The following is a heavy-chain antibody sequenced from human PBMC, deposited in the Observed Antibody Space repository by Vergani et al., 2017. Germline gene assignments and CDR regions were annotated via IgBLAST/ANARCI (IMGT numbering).Heavy chain of an antibody. D-gene: IGHD1-7*01. CDR2: IYSGGST. CDR1: GFTVSSNY. Sequence: EVQLVESGGGLIQPGGSLRLSCAASGFTVSSNYMSWVRQAPGKGLEWVSVIYSGGSTYYADSVKGRFTISRDNSKNTLYLQMNSLRAEDTAVYYCARDGSGTRDYDGMDVWGQGTTVTVSS. V-gene: IGHV3-53*01. CDR3: ARDGSGTRDYDGMDV. J-gene: IGHJ6*02.